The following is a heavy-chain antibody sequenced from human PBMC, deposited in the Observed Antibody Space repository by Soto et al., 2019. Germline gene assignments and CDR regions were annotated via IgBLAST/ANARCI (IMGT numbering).Heavy chain of an antibody. CDR2: IIPIFGTA. CDR3: ARTPGIAAAGTEWFDY. V-gene: IGHV1-69*01. J-gene: IGHJ4*02. D-gene: IGHD6-13*01. Sequence: QVQLVQSGAEVKKPGSSVKVSCKASGGTFSSYAISWVRQAPGQGLEWMGGIIPIFGTANYAQKFQGRVTITADESTSTAYMELSSLRSADTAVYYCARTPGIAAAGTEWFDYWGQGTLVTVSS. CDR1: GGTFSSYA.